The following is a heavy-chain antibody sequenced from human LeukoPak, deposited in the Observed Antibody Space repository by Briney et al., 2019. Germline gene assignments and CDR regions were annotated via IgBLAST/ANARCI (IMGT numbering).Heavy chain of an antibody. CDR2: INPNTGVT. V-gene: IGHV1-2*02. CDR3: ATAPGSYYHFDH. D-gene: IGHD1-26*01. J-gene: IGHJ4*02. CDR1: GYTVTGYY. Sequence: ASVKVSCKASGYTVTGYYIHWVRQAPGQGLEWMGWINPNTGVTNYPQKFQGRVTMTRDTSISTGYMDLSRLRSDDTAMYFCATAPGSYYHFDHWGQGTLLTVSS.